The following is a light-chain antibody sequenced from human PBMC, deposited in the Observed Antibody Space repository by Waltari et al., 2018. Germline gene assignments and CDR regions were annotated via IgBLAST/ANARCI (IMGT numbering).Light chain of an antibody. CDR3: ETGGHGTWV. Sequence: QLVLTQSPSASASLGASVKLTCTLSSGHSSNIIAWLQQQPGKGPRYLMKVNSDGSHRKGDDIPDRFSGSSSGAERYLTIYSLQSEDEADYYCETGGHGTWVFGGGTKLTVL. CDR2: VNSDGSH. CDR1: SGHSSNI. J-gene: IGLJ3*02. V-gene: IGLV4-69*01.